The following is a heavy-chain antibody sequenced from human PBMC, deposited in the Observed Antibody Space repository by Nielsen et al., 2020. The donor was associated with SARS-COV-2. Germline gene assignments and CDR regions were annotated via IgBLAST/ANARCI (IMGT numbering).Heavy chain of an antibody. Sequence: SETLSLTCTVSGGAISSYYWTWIRQPPEKGLEWIAYIYDSGNTNYNPSLKSRVTISVDTSRNQFSLKLTSVTAADTAVYYCARGSDEGLALWGQGTLVTDSS. D-gene: IGHD3-3*01. CDR1: GGAISSYY. V-gene: IGHV4-59*13. CDR2: IYDSGNT. J-gene: IGHJ4*02. CDR3: ARGSDEGLAL.